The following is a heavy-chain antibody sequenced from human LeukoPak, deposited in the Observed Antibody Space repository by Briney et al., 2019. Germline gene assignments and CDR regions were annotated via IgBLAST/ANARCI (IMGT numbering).Heavy chain of an antibody. CDR2: FNHSGST. D-gene: IGHD3-22*01. V-gene: IGHV4-34*01. CDR1: GGSFSGYY. CDR3: ARGHGNYYDSSGSYFDY. J-gene: IGHJ4*02. Sequence: SETLSLTCAVYGGSFSGYYWSWIRQPPGKGLEWIGEFNHSGSTNYNPSLKSRVTISVDTSKNQFSLKLSSVTAADTAVYYCARGHGNYYDSSGSYFDYWGQGTLVTVSS.